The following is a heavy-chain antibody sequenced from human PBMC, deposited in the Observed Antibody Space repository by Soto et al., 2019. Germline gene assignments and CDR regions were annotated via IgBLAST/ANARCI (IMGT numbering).Heavy chain of an antibody. V-gene: IGHV4-61*08. J-gene: IGHJ4*02. CDR3: ARDKSQTGVYYYPFDS. CDR1: GGSISSGGYS. CDR2: ISTSGSA. D-gene: IGHD3-22*01. Sequence: PSETLSLTWAVSGGSISSGGYSWSWIRQPPGKGLEWLGHISTSGSANYNPSLKSRVTMSVDTSKSQFSLRLNSVTAADTAVYYXARDKSQTGVYYYPFDSWGQGILVTVSS.